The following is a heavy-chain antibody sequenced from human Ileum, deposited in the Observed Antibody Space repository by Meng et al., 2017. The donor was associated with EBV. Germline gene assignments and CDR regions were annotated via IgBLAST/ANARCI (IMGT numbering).Heavy chain of an antibody. CDR2: VSYGGSDK. CDR1: GFTFGDYA. J-gene: IGHJ4*02. V-gene: IGHV3-30*04. CDR3: AKERRGFYAEH. Sequence: QVRLVESGGGVVQPGGSLRLSCAASGFTFGDYAMHWVRQAPGKGLEWVALVSYGGSDKLYADSVKGRFTIYRDNSDNTLFLQMNSLKPEDTAVYYCAKERRGFYAEHWGQGTLVTVSS. D-gene: IGHD1-14*01.